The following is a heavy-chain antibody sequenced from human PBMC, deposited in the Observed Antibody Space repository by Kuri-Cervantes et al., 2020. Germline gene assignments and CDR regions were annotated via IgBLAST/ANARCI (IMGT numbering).Heavy chain of an antibody. D-gene: IGHD1-26*01. V-gene: IGHV4-59*01. J-gene: IGHJ3*02. CDR2: IYYSGST. Sequence: GSLRLSCTVSGGSISSYYWSWIRQPPGKGLEWTGYIYYSGSTNYNPSLKSRVTISVDTSKNQFSLKLSSVTAADTAVYYCARGLYSGSYSVAFDIWGQGTMVTVSS. CDR1: GGSISSYY. CDR3: ARGLYSGSYSVAFDI.